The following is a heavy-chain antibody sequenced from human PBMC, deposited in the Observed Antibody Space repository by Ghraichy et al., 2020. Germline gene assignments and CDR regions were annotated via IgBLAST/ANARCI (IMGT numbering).Heavy chain of an antibody. CDR1: GGSFSGYY. CDR3: ARGPNPHITIFGVVIHTTPFDY. CDR2: INQSGST. V-gene: IGHV4-34*01. D-gene: IGHD3-3*01. Sequence: SETLSLTCAVYGGSFSGYYWSWIRQPPGKGLEWIGEINQSGSTNYNPSLKSRVTISVDTSKNQFSLKLSSVTAADTAVYYCARGPNPHITIFGVVIHTTPFDYWGQGTLVTVSS. J-gene: IGHJ4*02.